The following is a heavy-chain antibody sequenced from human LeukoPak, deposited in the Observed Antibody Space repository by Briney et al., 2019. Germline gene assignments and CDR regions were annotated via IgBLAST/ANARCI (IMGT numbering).Heavy chain of an antibody. D-gene: IGHD3-10*01. CDR3: AAFITMVRGATLGYYYYMDV. V-gene: IGHV1-69*06. Sequence: GASVKVSCKASGGTFSSYAISWVRQAPGQGLEWMGGIIPIFGTANYAQKFQGRVTITADKSTSTAYMELSSLRSEDTAVYYCAAFITMVRGATLGYYYYMDVWGKGTTVTISS. CDR2: IIPIFGTA. CDR1: GGTFSSYA. J-gene: IGHJ6*03.